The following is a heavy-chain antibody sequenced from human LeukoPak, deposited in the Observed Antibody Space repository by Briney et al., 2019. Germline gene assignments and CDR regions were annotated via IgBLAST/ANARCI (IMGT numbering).Heavy chain of an antibody. Sequence: GGSLRLSCAASGFTFSSYAMHWVRQAPGKGLEWVAVISYVGSNKYYADSVKGRFTISRDNSKNTLYLQMNSLRAEDTAVYYCARESGRGIVVVNPFDYWGQGTLVTVSS. J-gene: IGHJ4*02. CDR1: GFTFSSYA. CDR3: ARESGRGIVVVNPFDY. D-gene: IGHD3-22*01. CDR2: ISYVGSNK. V-gene: IGHV3-30-3*01.